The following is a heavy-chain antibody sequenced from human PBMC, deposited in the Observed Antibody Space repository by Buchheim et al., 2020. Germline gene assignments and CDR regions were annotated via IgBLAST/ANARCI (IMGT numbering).Heavy chain of an antibody. CDR2: IYHSGST. V-gene: IGHV4-4*02. Sequence: QVQLQESGPGLVKPSGTLSLTCAVSGGSISSSNWWSWVRQPPGKGLEWIGEIYHSGSTNYNPSLKSRVTISVEKSKNQFSPKLSSVTAADTAVYYCARGGNIVSVVPAATYYYYYGMDVWGQGTT. D-gene: IGHD2-2*01. CDR1: GGSISSSNW. J-gene: IGHJ6*02. CDR3: ARGGNIVSVVPAATYYYYYGMDV.